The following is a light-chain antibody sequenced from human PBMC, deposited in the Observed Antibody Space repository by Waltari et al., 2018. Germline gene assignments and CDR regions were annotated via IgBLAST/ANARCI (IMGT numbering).Light chain of an antibody. V-gene: IGKV3-15*01. CDR3: QQYNNWPLT. CDR1: QSVRSN. J-gene: IGKJ4*01. CDR2: AAS. Sequence: EIVMTQFPATLPVSPGERATLSCRASQSVRSNLAWYQQKPGQAPRLLIYAASTRATGIPASFSGSGAGTEFTLTISSLQSEDFAVYYCQQYNNWPLTFGGGTKVEIK.